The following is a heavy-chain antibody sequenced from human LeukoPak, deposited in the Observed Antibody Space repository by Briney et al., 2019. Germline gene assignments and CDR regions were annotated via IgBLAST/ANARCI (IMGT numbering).Heavy chain of an antibody. CDR1: GFTVSSNY. CDR2: IYSGGST. J-gene: IGHJ6*02. Sequence: GGSLRLSCAASGFTVSSNYMSWVRQAPGKGLEWVSVIYSGGSTYYADSVNGRFTISRDNSKNTLYLQMNSLRAEDTAVYYCARVSTVVTYYYGMDVWGQGTTVTVSS. D-gene: IGHD4-23*01. CDR3: ARVSTVVTYYYGMDV. V-gene: IGHV3-66*02.